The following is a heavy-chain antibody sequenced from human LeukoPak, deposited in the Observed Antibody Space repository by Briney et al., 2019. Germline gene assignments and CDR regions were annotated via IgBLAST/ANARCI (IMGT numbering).Heavy chain of an antibody. CDR1: GASISNYF. D-gene: IGHD2/OR15-2a*01. V-gene: IGHV4-59*01. CDR2: MSNSGST. Sequence: SETLSLTCGVSGASISNYFWGWIRQPPGKGLEWIGYMSNSGSTKHNPSLESRVTISVDTSKSQVFLKLSSVTAADTAVYYCARGGMTSANIYYWGQGTLVTVSS. J-gene: IGHJ4*02. CDR3: ARGGMTSANIYY.